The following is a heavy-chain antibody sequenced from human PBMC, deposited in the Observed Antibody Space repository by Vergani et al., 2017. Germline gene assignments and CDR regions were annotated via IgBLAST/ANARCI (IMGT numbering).Heavy chain of an antibody. J-gene: IGHJ4*02. CDR2: ISGSDGST. Sequence: EVHLLESGGGLVQPGGSLRLSCAASGFTFSSCAMNWVRQAPGKGLEWVSAISGSDGSTYYADSVKGRFTISRDNSKNTLYLQMRSLRFDDTAVYYCANEGSANMIRGWLDHWGQGALVTVSS. V-gene: IGHV3-23*01. CDR1: GFTFSSCA. CDR3: ANEGSANMIRGWLDH. D-gene: IGHD3-10*01.